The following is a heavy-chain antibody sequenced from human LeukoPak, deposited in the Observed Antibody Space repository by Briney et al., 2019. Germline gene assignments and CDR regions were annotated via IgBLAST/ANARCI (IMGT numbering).Heavy chain of an antibody. J-gene: IGHJ4*02. D-gene: IGHD1-7*01. CDR2: FSSGGSA. Sequence: PSETLSLTCTVSGGSINGYYWAWIRQSPGKGLEWIGTFSSGGSAYYNPSLTSRVSISKDTSDNQFSLRLYSVTAADTAVYYCARKQTGTMYDVWGQGTQVTVSS. V-gene: IGHV4-39*07. CDR3: ARKQTGTMYDV. CDR1: GGSINGYY.